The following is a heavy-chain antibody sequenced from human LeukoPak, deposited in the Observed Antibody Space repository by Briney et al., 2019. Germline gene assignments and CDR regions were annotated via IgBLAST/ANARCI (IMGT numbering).Heavy chain of an antibody. J-gene: IGHJ3*02. CDR1: GFTFSSYA. V-gene: IGHV3-30*04. CDR3: ARVPIHSIAVAGKDAFDI. CDR2: ISYDGSNK. Sequence: PGGSLRLSCAASGFTFSSYAMHWVRQAPGKGLEWVAVISYDGSNKYYADSVKGRFTISRDNSKNTLYLQMNSLRAEDTAVYNCARVPIHSIAVAGKDAFDIWGQGTMVTVSS. D-gene: IGHD6-19*01.